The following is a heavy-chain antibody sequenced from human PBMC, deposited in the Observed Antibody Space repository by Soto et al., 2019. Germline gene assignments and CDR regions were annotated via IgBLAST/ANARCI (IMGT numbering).Heavy chain of an antibody. D-gene: IGHD6-13*01. CDR1: GFTFSSYG. V-gene: IGHV3-33*06. J-gene: IGHJ4*02. CDR2: IWYDGSNK. Sequence: GGSLRLSCAASGFTFSSYGMHWVRQAPGKGLEWVAVIWYDGSNKYYADSVKGRFTISRDNSKNTLYLQMNSLRAEDTAVYYCAKTRGYSSSWYPDQYYFDYWGQGTLVTVS. CDR3: AKTRGYSSSWYPDQYYFDY.